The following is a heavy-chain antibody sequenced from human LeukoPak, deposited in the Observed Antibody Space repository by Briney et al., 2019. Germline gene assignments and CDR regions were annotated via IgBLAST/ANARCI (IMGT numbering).Heavy chain of an antibody. CDR3: ARNSGSYYNY. CDR2: IYSGGGT. D-gene: IGHD1-26*01. J-gene: IGHJ4*02. V-gene: IGHV3-66*01. CDR1: GLTGRSNY. Sequence: GGSLRLSCAASGLTGRSNYMSWVRQAPGKGLEWVSVIYSGGGTYYADSVKGRFTISRDNSKNTVYLQMNSLRAEDTAVYYCARNSGSYYNYWGQGTLVTVSS.